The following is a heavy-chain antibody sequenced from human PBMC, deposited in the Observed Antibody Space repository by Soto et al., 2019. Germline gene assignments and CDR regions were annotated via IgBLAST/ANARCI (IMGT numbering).Heavy chain of an antibody. Sequence: QVXLVXSGAEVKKPGSSXXVSCKASGGTFSXYAISWVXXXPXXXXXXXXXIIPIFGTANYAQKFQGRVTITADKSTSTAYMELSSLRSEXTAXYYXARXXXIXVXXXXXXGMDXWGQGTTVTVSS. D-gene: IGHD6-19*01. CDR2: IIPIFGTA. V-gene: IGHV1-69*06. CDR1: GGTFSXYA. CDR3: ARXXXIXVXXXXXXGMDX. J-gene: IGHJ6*02.